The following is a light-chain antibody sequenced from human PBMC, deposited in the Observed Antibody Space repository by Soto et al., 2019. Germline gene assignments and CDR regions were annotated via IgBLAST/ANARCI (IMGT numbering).Light chain of an antibody. CDR2: FNN. V-gene: IGLV1-40*01. CDR1: SSNIGAGYD. CDR3: LSYDSSLSGRV. Sequence: QSVLTQPPSVSGAPGQRVTISCTGSSSNIGAGYDVHWFQQVPGTAPTLLIYFNNNRPSGVPDRFSASKSATSASLAITGLPAEDEADYDCLSYDSSLSGRVFGTGTKLTLL. J-gene: IGLJ1*01.